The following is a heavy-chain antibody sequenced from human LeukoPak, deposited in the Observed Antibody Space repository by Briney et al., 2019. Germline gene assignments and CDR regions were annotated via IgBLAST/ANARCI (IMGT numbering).Heavy chain of an antibody. CDR3: ARVSARAGDYYYYMDV. CDR2: MNPNSGNT. D-gene: IGHD2-8*01. V-gene: IGHV1-8*01. CDR1: GYTFTSYD. J-gene: IGHJ6*03. Sequence: VSVKVSCKASGYTFTSYDINWVRQATGQGLEWMGWMNPNSGNTGYTQKFQGRVPMTRNTSISTAYMELSSLRSEDTAVYDCARVSARAGDYYYYMDVRRKGTTVTVSS.